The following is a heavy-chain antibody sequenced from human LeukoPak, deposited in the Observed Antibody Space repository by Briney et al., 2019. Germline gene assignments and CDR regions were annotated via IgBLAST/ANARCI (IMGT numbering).Heavy chain of an antibody. CDR3: ARVRSYPGDYYMDV. CDR2: IYSGGST. V-gene: IGHV3-53*01. CDR1: GFTVSSNY. Sequence: GGSLRLSCAASGFTVSSNYMSWVRQAPGKGLEWVSVIYSGGSTYYADSVKGRFTISRDNSKNTLYLQMNSLRAEDTAVYYCARVRSYPGDYYMDVWGKGTTVTISS. J-gene: IGHJ6*03. D-gene: IGHD1-26*01.